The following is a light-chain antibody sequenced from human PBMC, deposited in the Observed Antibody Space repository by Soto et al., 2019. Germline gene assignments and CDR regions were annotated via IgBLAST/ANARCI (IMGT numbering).Light chain of an antibody. V-gene: IGLV1-40*01. Sequence: QPVLPQPPSVSGAPGQRVTISCTGSSSNIGAGYDVHWYQQLPGTAPKLLLYGNSNRPSGVPDRFSGAKSGTSASLAITGLQAEDEADYYCQSYDSSLSGWVFGGGTKVTVL. CDR1: SSNIGAGYD. J-gene: IGLJ3*02. CDR3: QSYDSSLSGWV. CDR2: GNS.